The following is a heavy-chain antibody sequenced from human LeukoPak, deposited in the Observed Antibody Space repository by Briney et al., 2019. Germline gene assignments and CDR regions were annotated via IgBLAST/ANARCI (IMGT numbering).Heavy chain of an antibody. CDR3: ARSMVRGGYAFDI. V-gene: IGHV3-48*02. CDR1: GFTFSSYS. D-gene: IGHD3-10*01. J-gene: IGHJ3*02. CDR2: ISSSSSTI. Sequence: GGSLRLSCAASGFTFSSYSMNWVRQAPGKGLEWVSYISSSSSTIYYAGSVKGRFTISRDNAKNSMYLQMNSLRDEDTAVYYCARSMVRGGYAFDIWGQGTMVTVSS.